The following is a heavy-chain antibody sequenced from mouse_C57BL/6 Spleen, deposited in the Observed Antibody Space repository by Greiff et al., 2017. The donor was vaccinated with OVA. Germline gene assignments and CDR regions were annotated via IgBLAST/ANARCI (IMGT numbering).Heavy chain of an antibody. CDR2: IYPGDGDT. Sequence: PGKGLERIGRIYPGDGDTNYNGKFKGKATLTADISSSTAYIQLSSLTSEDSAVYFCARSGYRNWVFAYWGQGTLVTVSA. J-gene: IGHJ3*01. V-gene: IGHV1-82*01. D-gene: IGHD4-1*02. CDR3: ARSGYRNWVFAY.